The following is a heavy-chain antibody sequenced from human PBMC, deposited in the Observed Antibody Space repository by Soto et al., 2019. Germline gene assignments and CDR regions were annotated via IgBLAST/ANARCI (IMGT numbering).Heavy chain of an antibody. D-gene: IGHD2-21*01. CDR3: AKLVYRGNSFARYYYYYGMDV. CDR2: ISGSGGST. V-gene: IGHV3-23*01. Sequence: PGGSLRLSCAAYGFTFSSNAMSWVRQAPGKGLEWVSAISGSGGSTYYADSVKGRFTISRDNSKNTLYLQMNSLRAEDTAVYYCAKLVYRGNSFARYYYYYGMDVWCQGTTVTVSS. J-gene: IGHJ6*02. CDR1: GFTFSSNA.